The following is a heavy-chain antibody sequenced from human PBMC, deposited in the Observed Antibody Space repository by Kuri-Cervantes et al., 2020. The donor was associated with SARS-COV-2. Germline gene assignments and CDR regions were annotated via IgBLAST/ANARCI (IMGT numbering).Heavy chain of an antibody. V-gene: IGHV4-39*01. CDR3: ARPGGYYGMDV. CDR1: GGSISSRSYY. Sequence: GSLRLSCSVSGGSISSRSYYWGWIRQPPGKGLEWIGSIYYSGSTNYNPTLKSRVTISVDTSTNQFFLNLTSVTAADTAVYYCARPGGYYGMDVWGQGTTVTVSS. D-gene: IGHD3-22*01. CDR2: IYYSGST. J-gene: IGHJ6*02.